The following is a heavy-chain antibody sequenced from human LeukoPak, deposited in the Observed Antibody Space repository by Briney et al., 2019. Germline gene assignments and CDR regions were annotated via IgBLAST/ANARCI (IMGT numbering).Heavy chain of an antibody. V-gene: IGHV4-39*01. CDR1: GGSISSSDYY. CDR2: IYYTGST. D-gene: IGHD1-1*01. Sequence: SETLSLTCTVSGGSISSSDYYWGWVRQPPGRGLEWIGSIYYTGSTYYNPSLKSRVTLPVDTSKNQFSLKLTSVTAADTAVYYCARQQKRDPFFDYWGQGTLVTVSS. CDR3: ARQQKRDPFFDY. J-gene: IGHJ4*02.